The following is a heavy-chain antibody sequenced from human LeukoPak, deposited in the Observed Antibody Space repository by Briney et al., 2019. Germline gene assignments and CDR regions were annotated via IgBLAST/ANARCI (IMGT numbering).Heavy chain of an antibody. CDR2: IKQDGSDK. CDR1: GFTFSSYW. J-gene: IGHJ4*02. V-gene: IGHV3-7*01. Sequence: GGSLRLSCATSGFTFSSYWMTGVRQAPGKGLEWVANIKQDGSDKYYVDSVKGRFTISRENAKNSLYLQMNSLRAEDTAVFYCARVIVVTATPYYFDYWGQGTLVTVSS. D-gene: IGHD2-21*02. CDR3: ARVIVVTATPYYFDY.